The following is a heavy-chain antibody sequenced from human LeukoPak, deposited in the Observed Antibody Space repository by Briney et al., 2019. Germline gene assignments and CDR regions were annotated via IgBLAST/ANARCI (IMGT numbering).Heavy chain of an antibody. Sequence: PGGSLRLSCAASGFTFSSYSMNWVRQAPGKGLEWVSSISSSSSYKSYADSVKGRFTISRGNAKNSLYLQMNSLRAEDTAVYYCARETYYDTSGLDYWGQGTLVTVSS. D-gene: IGHD3-22*01. J-gene: IGHJ4*02. CDR3: ARETYYDTSGLDY. CDR1: GFTFSSYS. V-gene: IGHV3-21*01. CDR2: ISSSSSYK.